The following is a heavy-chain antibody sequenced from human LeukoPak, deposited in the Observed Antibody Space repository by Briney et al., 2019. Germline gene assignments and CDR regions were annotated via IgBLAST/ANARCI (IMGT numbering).Heavy chain of an antibody. V-gene: IGHV3-23*01. Sequence: PGGSLRLSCAASGFTFRSYAMNWVRQAPGKGLEWVSVISGSGTNTDYADSVKGRFTISRDNSKNTLYLQMNSLRAEDTAVYYCARETTKFMVRGVIGWFDPWGQGTLVTVSS. CDR2: ISGSGTNT. D-gene: IGHD3-10*01. J-gene: IGHJ5*02. CDR1: GFTFRSYA. CDR3: ARETTKFMVRGVIGWFDP.